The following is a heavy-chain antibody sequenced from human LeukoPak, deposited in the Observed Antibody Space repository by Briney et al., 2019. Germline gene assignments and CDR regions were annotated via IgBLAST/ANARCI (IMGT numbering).Heavy chain of an antibody. CDR3: AKDRIVGATTSYDYFDY. J-gene: IGHJ4*02. V-gene: IGHV3-23*01. CDR1: GFTFSSYA. CDR2: ISGSGVTT. D-gene: IGHD1-26*01. Sequence: GGSLRLSCAVSGFTFSSYAMNWVRQAPGKGLEWVSAISGSGVTTYYADSVKGRFTISRDNSKNTLYLQMNSLRVEDTAVYYCAKDRIVGATTSYDYFDYWGQGTLVTVSS.